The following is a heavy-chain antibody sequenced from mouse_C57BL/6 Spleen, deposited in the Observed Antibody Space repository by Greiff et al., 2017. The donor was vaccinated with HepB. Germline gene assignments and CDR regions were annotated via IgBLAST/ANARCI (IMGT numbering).Heavy chain of an antibody. V-gene: IGHV5-4*01. Sequence: EVKLEESGGGLVKPGGSLKLSCAASGFTFSSYAMSWVRQTPEKRLEWVATISDGGSYTYYPDNVKGRFTISRDNAKNNLYLQMSHLKSEDTAMYYCAREWLLRHFDYWGQGTTLTVSS. J-gene: IGHJ2*01. CDR3: AREWLLRHFDY. CDR2: ISDGGSYT. CDR1: GFTFSSYA. D-gene: IGHD2-3*01.